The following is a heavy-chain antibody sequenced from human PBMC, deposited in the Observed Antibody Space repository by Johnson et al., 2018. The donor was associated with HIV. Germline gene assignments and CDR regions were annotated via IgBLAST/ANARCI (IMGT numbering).Heavy chain of an antibody. CDR2: IWYDGSNK. CDR1: RFTFSSYG. V-gene: IGHV3-33*06. J-gene: IGHJ3*02. D-gene: IGHD1-26*01. CDR3: AKGGSDSDGWAFDI. Sequence: VQLVESGGGVVQPGRSLRLSCAASRFTFSSYGMHWVRQAPGKGLKWVAVIWYDGSNKYYADSVKGRFTISRDNSKNTLYLQMNSLRAEDTAVYYCAKGGSDSDGWAFDIWGQGTMVTISS.